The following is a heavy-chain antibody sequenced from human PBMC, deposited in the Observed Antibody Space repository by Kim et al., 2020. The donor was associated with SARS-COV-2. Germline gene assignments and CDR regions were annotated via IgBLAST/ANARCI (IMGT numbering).Heavy chain of an antibody. CDR2: IYHSGST. D-gene: IGHD3-22*01. V-gene: IGHV4-38-2*02. J-gene: IGHJ6*01. CDR1: GYSISSGYY. Sequence: SETLSLTCTVSGYSISSGYYWGWIRQPPGKGLEWIGSIYHSGSTYYNPSLKSRVTISVDTSKNQFSLKLSSVTAAATAVYYCAREPVHYYYYSSGYQYY. CDR3: AREPVHYYYYSSGYQYY.